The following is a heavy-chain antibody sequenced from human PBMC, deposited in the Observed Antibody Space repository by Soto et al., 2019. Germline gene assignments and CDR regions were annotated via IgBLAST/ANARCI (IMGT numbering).Heavy chain of an antibody. V-gene: IGHV4-34*01. CDR3: ARGGSSSWYYYYYYYGMDV. D-gene: IGHD6-13*01. CDR2: INHSGST. CDR1: GGSFIGYY. J-gene: IGHJ6*02. Sequence: SETLSLTCAVYGGSFIGYYWSWIRQPPGKGLEWIGEINHSGSTNYNPSLKSRVTISVDTSKNQFSLKLSSVTAADTAVYYCARGGSSSWYYYYYYYGMDVWGQGTTVTVSS.